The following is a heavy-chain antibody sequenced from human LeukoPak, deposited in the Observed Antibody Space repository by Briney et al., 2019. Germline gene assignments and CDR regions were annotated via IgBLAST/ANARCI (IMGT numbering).Heavy chain of an antibody. J-gene: IGHJ4*02. Sequence: GGSLRLSCVASEFTFSDYWMHWVRQVPGKGLVWVSSINGAGSSILYADSVKGRFTISRDNTKNTLYLQMNSLRAEDTAVYYCAKASGSHFDYWGQGTLVTVSS. V-gene: IGHV3-74*03. CDR3: AKASGSHFDY. CDR2: INGAGSSI. CDR1: EFTFSDYW. D-gene: IGHD3-10*01.